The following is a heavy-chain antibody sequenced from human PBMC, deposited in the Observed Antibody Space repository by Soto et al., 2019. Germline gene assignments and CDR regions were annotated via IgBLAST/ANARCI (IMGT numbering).Heavy chain of an antibody. J-gene: IGHJ3*02. CDR2: IIPIFGTA. D-gene: IGHD3-22*01. V-gene: IGHV1-69*01. CDR3: ARSPVTDYYDRGAFEI. CDR1: GGTFSSYA. Sequence: QVQLVQSGAEGKKPGSSVKVSCKASGGTFSSYASSWVRQAPGQGLEWMGGIIPIFGTANYAQKFQGRVTITAAESTSTAYLELSSLRSEDTAGYYCARSPVTDYYDRGAFEIWVQGTMVTVSS.